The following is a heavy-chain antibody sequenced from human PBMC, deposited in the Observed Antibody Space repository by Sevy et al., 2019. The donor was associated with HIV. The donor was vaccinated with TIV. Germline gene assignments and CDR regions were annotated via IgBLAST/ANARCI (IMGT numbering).Heavy chain of an antibody. CDR1: GESFVGHY. J-gene: IGHJ4*02. D-gene: IGHD4-17*01. CDR3: AKTSTVTTSALDS. V-gene: IGHV4-34*01. Sequence: SETLSLTCAVFGESFVGHYWTWIRQPPEKGLEWIGEFNHSATANYNPSLKSRVTISVDTSNNQFSLRLSSVTAADTAVYYCAKTSTVTTSALDSWGQGTLVTVSS. CDR2: FNHSATA.